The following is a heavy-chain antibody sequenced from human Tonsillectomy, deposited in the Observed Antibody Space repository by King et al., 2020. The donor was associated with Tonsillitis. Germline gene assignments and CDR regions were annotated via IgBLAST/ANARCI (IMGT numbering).Heavy chain of an antibody. CDR1: GGAISSYY. V-gene: IGHV4-59*01. Sequence: QLQESGPGLVKPSETLSLTCTVSGGAISSYYWSWIRQPPGKGLEWIGYIYYSGSTNYNTSLKRRVTISVDTSKNQFSLKLSSVTAADTAVYYCARSRPVRGVIIRYAFDIWGQGTMVTVSS. J-gene: IGHJ3*02. CDR2: IYYSGST. CDR3: ARSRPVRGVIIRYAFDI. D-gene: IGHD3-10*01.